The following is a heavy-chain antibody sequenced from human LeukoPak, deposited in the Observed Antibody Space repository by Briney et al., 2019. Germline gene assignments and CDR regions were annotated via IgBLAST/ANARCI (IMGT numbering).Heavy chain of an antibody. V-gene: IGHV3-23*01. Sequence: GGSLGLSCAASGVTFNSYAMSWVRQAPGKGLEWVSTISASGGNTYYADSVKGRFTISRDNSKNTLYLQMNSLRAEDTAMYYCAKHRMVRGIITDYYFDYWGQGTLVTVSS. J-gene: IGHJ4*02. CDR3: AKHRMVRGIITDYYFDY. CDR2: ISASGGNT. CDR1: GVTFNSYA. D-gene: IGHD3-10*01.